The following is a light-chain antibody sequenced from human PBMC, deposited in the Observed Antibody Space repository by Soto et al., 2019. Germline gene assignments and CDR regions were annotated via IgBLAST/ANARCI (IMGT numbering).Light chain of an antibody. J-gene: IGKJ3*01. Sequence: DIVLTQSPGTLSLSPGERATLSCRASQSVSSKYLAWYQQKPGQPPRVLIYGTSIRATGVPERFSGGGSGTDFTLTITRLESEDFAVYYCQQYGSSLFTFGPGNKVDFK. CDR1: QSVSSKY. V-gene: IGKV3-20*01. CDR2: GTS. CDR3: QQYGSSLFT.